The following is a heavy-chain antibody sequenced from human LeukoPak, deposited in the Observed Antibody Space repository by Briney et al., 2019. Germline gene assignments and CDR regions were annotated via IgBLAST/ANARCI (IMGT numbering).Heavy chain of an antibody. CDR2: ISDSGGS. Sequence: PGGSLRLSCAAAGFTFSSYAMNWVRQAPGKGLEWVSGISDSGGSTDSVKGRFTISRDNSKNTLYLQMNSLRAEDSAVYCCAKGTTAAPYYYYYSMDVWGQGTTVTVSS. CDR3: AKGTTAAPYYYYYSMDV. D-gene: IGHD1-1*01. CDR1: GFTFSSYA. V-gene: IGHV3-23*01. J-gene: IGHJ6*02.